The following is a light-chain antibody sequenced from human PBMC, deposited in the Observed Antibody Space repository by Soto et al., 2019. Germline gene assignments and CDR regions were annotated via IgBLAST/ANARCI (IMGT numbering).Light chain of an antibody. J-gene: IGLJ2*01. CDR2: LSSDGSH. CDR1: SGHSSYA. Sequence: QPVLTQSPSASASLGASVKLTCTLSSGHSSYAIAWHQQQPEKGPRYLMKLSSDGSHSKGDGIPDRFSGSSSGAERYLTISSLQSEDEADYYCQTWDTGARVVFRGGTQLTVL. CDR3: QTWDTGARVV. V-gene: IGLV4-69*01.